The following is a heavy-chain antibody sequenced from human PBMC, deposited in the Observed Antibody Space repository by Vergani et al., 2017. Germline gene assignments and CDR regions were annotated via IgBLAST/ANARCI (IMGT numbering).Heavy chain of an antibody. CDR1: GGSINTLNSF. J-gene: IGHJ6*03. Sequence: QLQLQESGPGLVKPSETLSLICTVSGGSINTLNSFWGWIRQSPGKGLEWIGYIFYSGTTYDNPSLRSRLTISVDTSQNQFSLKLRSVTAADTAVYYCARVDTQVPATSHFYYMDVWGKGTTVVVSS. CDR2: IFYSGTT. CDR3: ARVDTQVPATSHFYYMDV. D-gene: IGHD6-25*01. V-gene: IGHV4-31*03.